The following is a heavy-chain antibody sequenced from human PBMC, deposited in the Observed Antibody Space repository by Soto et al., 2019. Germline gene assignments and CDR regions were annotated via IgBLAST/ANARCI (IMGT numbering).Heavy chain of an antibody. V-gene: IGHV4-61*08. Sequence: PSETLSLTCTVSGGSISSGDYYWSWIRQPPGKGLEWIGYIYYSGSTNYNPSLKSRVTITVDTSKNQFSLKLSSVTAADTAVYYCARHRRDFDYWGQGTLVTVSS. CDR2: IYYSGST. J-gene: IGHJ4*02. CDR1: GGSISSGDYY. CDR3: ARHRRDFDY.